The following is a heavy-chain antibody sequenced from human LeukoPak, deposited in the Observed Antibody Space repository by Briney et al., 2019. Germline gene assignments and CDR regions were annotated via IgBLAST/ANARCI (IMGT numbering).Heavy chain of an antibody. Sequence: SETLSLTCTISGGSISSSSYYWSWIRQPPGKGLEWIGYIYYSGSTNYNPSLKSRVTISVDTSKNQFSLKLSSVTAADTAVYYCARHSGIGLVRGVIPQYAFDIWGQGTMVTVSS. CDR2: IYYSGST. CDR1: GGSISSSSYY. D-gene: IGHD3-10*01. CDR3: ARHSGIGLVRGVIPQYAFDI. V-gene: IGHV4-61*05. J-gene: IGHJ3*02.